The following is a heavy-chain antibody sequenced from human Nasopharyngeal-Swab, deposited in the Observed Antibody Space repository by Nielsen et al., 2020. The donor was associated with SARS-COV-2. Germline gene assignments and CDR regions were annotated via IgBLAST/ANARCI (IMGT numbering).Heavy chain of an antibody. V-gene: IGHV3-30-3*01. J-gene: IGHJ3*02. CDR2: ISYDGSNK. CDR3: ARDTALNWGPDAFDI. Sequence: GESLKISCAASGFTFSSYAMHWVRQAPGKGLEWVAVISYDGSNKYYADSVKGRFTISRDNSKNTLYLQMNSLRAEDTAVYYCARDTALNWGPDAFDIWGQGTMVTVSS. D-gene: IGHD7-27*01. CDR1: GFTFSSYA.